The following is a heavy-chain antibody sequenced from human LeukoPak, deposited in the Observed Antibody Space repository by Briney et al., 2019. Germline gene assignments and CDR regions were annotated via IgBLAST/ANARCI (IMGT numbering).Heavy chain of an antibody. D-gene: IGHD2-8*02. CDR3: ARELFTGGYFDS. Sequence: SETLSLTCTVSGGSISTYYWSWIRQPPGKGLEWIGFIHYSGSTNYNPSLKSRVTISADTSKNQFSLKLSSVTAADTAVYYCARELFTGGYFDSWGLGTLVTVSS. V-gene: IGHV4-59*01. CDR1: GGSISTYY. J-gene: IGHJ4*02. CDR2: IHYSGST.